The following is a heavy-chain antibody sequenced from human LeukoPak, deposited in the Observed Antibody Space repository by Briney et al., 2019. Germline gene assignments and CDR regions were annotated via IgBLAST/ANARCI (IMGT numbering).Heavy chain of an antibody. J-gene: IGHJ3*02. CDR1: GGSISSSSYY. D-gene: IGHD1-1*01. V-gene: IGHV4-39*01. CDR2: IYYSGST. Sequence: PSETLSLTCTVSGGSISSSSYYWGWIRQPPGKGLEWIGSIYYSGSTYYNPSLKSRVTISVDTSKNQFSLKLSSVTAADTAVYYCARPERRTLGAFDIWGQGTTVTVSS. CDR3: ARPERRTLGAFDI.